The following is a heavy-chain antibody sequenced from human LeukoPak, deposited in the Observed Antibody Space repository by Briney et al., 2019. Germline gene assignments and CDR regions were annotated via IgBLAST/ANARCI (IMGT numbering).Heavy chain of an antibody. V-gene: IGHV3-7*01. CDR1: GFAFSTYW. D-gene: IGHD3-3*01. J-gene: IGHJ4*02. Sequence: RTGGSLRLSCAASGFAFSTYWMDWVRQAQGKGLEWVGNINQDGSVKHYVDSVRGRFTISRGNARNSVYLQMSALRVEDTAVYYCTRDFVFWGQGSLVTASS. CDR3: TRDFVF. CDR2: INQDGSVK.